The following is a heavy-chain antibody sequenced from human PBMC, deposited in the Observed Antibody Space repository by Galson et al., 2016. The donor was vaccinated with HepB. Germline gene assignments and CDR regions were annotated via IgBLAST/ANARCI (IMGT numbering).Heavy chain of an antibody. CDR3: SREMTGSYFD. Sequence: SCAASGFTFNAHWMNWVRQAPGKGLEWVANIRGDGIVSYYAESVRGRFTISRDNAKNSLYLQMNGLRVDETAVYYCSREMTGSYFDWGQGTLATVSS. CDR1: GFTFNAHW. V-gene: IGHV3-7*01. CDR2: IRGDGIVS. J-gene: IGHJ4*02. D-gene: IGHD3-10*01.